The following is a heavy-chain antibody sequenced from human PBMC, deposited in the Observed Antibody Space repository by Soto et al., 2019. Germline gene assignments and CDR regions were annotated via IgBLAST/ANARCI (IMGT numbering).Heavy chain of an antibody. CDR3: SRGTYYPQSSGLHADY. J-gene: IGHJ4*02. CDR1: GFSFNDYA. CDR2: ISSDGHHQ. D-gene: IGHD3-22*01. Sequence: GGSLRLSCATSGFSFNDYAMYWVRQAPGQGLEWVAIISSDGHHQFYLDNLRGRFTVSRDNSKNTLYLQMNSLRPEDTAVYYCSRGTYYPQSSGLHADYWGPGTVVTVCS. V-gene: IGHV3-30*03.